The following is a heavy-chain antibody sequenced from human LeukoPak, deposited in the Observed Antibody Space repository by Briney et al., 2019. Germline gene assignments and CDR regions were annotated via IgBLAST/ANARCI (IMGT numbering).Heavy chain of an antibody. CDR2: ISSSGNTT. CDR3: ARGSSRGSGNYHHDY. Sequence: GGSLRLSCAASGFTFSDNYMSWIRQAPGKGLEWVSYISSSGNTTYNADSVKGRFSITRDNAKNSLYLQMNSLRAEDTAVYYCARGSSRGSGNYHHDYWGQGTLVTFSS. V-gene: IGHV3-11*04. CDR1: GFTFSDNY. D-gene: IGHD3-10*01. J-gene: IGHJ4*02.